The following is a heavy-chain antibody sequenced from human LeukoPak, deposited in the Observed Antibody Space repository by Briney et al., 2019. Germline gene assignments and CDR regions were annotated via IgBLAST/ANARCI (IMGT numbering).Heavy chain of an antibody. V-gene: IGHV1-18*01. CDR3: ARDIEVVPAIAYYYYGMDV. Sequence: ASVKVSCKASGYTVTSYGISWVRQAPGQGLEWMGWIRAYDGNTNYGQNLQGRVTMTTDTSTSTAYMELRSLRSDDTAVYYCARDIEVVPAIAYYYYGMDVWGQGTTVTVSS. J-gene: IGHJ6*02. D-gene: IGHD2-2*01. CDR1: GYTVTSYG. CDR2: IRAYDGNT.